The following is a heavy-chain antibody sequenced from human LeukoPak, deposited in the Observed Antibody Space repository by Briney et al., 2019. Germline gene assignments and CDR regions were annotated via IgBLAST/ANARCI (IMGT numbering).Heavy chain of an antibody. V-gene: IGHV3-48*01. Sequence: GGSLRLSCAASGFTFSSYSMNWVRQAPGKGLEWVSYISSSSTIYYADSVKGRFTISRDNAKNSLYLQMNSLRAEDTAVYYCARGERSGYYTGPYFDYWGQGTLVTVSS. CDR3: ARGERSGYYTGPYFDY. CDR1: GFTFSSYS. D-gene: IGHD3-3*01. J-gene: IGHJ4*02. CDR2: ISSSSTI.